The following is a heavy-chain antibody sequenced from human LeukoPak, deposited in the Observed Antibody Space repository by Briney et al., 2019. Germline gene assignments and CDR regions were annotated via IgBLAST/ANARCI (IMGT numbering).Heavy chain of an antibody. CDR2: MNPNSGNT. CDR3: ARVRDGYNFNYDAFDM. Sequence: ASVKVSCKASGYTFTSYDINWVRQATGQGLEWMGWMNPNSGNTGYAQKFQGRVTITRNTSISTAYMELSSLRSEDTAVYYCARVRDGYNFNYDAFDMWGQGTMVTVSS. V-gene: IGHV1-8*03. J-gene: IGHJ3*02. D-gene: IGHD5-24*01. CDR1: GYTFTSYD.